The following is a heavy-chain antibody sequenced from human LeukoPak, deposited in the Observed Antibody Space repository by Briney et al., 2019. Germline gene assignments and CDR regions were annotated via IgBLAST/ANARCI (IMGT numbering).Heavy chain of an antibody. D-gene: IGHD3-9*01. CDR2: MNPNSGNT. V-gene: IGHV1-8*01. J-gene: IGHJ4*02. CDR3: TTAGERPIRYFDY. Sequence: GASVKVSCKASGYSFSSYDIHWVRQATGQGLEWMGWMNPNSGNTGYAQKFQGRVTITRNTSINTAYMELSGLISEDTAVYFCTTAGERPIRYFDYWGQGTLVTVSS. CDR1: GYSFSSYD.